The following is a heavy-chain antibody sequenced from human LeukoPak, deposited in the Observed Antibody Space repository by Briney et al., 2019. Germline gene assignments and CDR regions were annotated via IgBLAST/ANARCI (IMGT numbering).Heavy chain of an antibody. D-gene: IGHD3-3*01. Sequence: GGSLRLSCAASGFTFSSYSMNWVRQAPGKGLEWVSYISSSSSTIYYADSVKGRFTISRDNAKNSLYLQMNSLRAEDTAVYYCAKDPHQYYDFWSGYPRASYYYMDVWGKGTTVTVSS. V-gene: IGHV3-48*04. J-gene: IGHJ6*03. CDR1: GFTFSSYS. CDR3: AKDPHQYYDFWSGYPRASYYYMDV. CDR2: ISSSSSTI.